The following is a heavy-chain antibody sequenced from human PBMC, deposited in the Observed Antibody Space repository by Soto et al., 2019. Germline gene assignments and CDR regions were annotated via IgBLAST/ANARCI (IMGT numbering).Heavy chain of an antibody. CDR1: GYTFTSYY. Sequence: ASVKVSCKASGYTFTSYYMHWVRQAPGQGLEWMGIINPSGGRTTYAQKFQGRVTMTTDTSTSTVYMELSSLRSEDTAVYYCARLSAVAGTGGDIWGQGTMVTVSS. J-gene: IGHJ3*02. V-gene: IGHV1-46*03. CDR3: ARLSAVAGTGGDI. CDR2: INPSGGRT. D-gene: IGHD6-19*01.